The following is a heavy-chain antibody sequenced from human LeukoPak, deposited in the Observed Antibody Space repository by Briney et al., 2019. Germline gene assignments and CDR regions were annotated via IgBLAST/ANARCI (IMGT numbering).Heavy chain of an antibody. Sequence: GGSLRLSCAASGFTLSSYGMHWVRQAPGKGLEWVAFIRYDGSNKYYADSVKGRFTISRDNAKNTLYLQMNSLRAEDTAVYYCAKDKTSSGWYYNWFDPWGQGTLVTVSS. J-gene: IGHJ5*02. CDR1: GFTLSSYG. V-gene: IGHV3-30*02. D-gene: IGHD6-19*01. CDR3: AKDKTSSGWYYNWFDP. CDR2: IRYDGSNK.